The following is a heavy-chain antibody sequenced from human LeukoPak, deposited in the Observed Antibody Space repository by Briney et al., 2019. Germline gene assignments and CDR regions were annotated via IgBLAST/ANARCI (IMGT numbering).Heavy chain of an antibody. CDR1: GGSISSYY. Sequence: SETLSLTCTVSGGSISSYYWSWIRQPAGKGLEWIGRIYTSGSTNYNPSLKSRVTMSVDTSKNQFSLKLSSVTAADTAVYYCARRMGRRFGERYYYYHYMDVWGKGTTVTISS. CDR3: ARRMGRRFGERYYYYHYMDV. CDR2: IYTSGST. J-gene: IGHJ6*03. V-gene: IGHV4-4*07. D-gene: IGHD3-10*01.